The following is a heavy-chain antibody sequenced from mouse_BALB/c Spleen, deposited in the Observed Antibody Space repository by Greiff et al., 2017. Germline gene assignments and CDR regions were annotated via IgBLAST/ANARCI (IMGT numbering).Heavy chain of an antibody. Sequence: VQLKQSGPELVMPGASVKMSCKASGYTFTSYVMHWVKQKPGQGLEWIGYINPYNDGTKYNEKFKGKATLTSYKSSSTAYMELSSLTSEDSAVYYCARALYYCAMDYWGQGTAVTVSA. J-gene: IGHJ4*01. D-gene: IGHD3-1*01. CDR2: INPYNDGT. V-gene: IGHV1-14*01. CDR3: ARALYYCAMDY. CDR1: GYTFTSYV.